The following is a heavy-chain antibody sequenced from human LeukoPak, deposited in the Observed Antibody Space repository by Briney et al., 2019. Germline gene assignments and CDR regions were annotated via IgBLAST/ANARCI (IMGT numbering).Heavy chain of an antibody. V-gene: IGHV1-18*01. J-gene: IGHJ4*02. D-gene: IGHD3-22*01. CDR2: ISAYNGNT. CDR3: ARALWFNRQPPNLSSGYWVYFDY. CDR1: GYTFTSYG. Sequence: ASVKVSCKASGYTFTSYGISWVRQAPGHGLEWMGWISAYNGNTNYAQKLQGRVTMTTDTSTSTAYMELRSLRSDDTAVYYCARALWFNRQPPNLSSGYWVYFDYWGQGTLVTVSS.